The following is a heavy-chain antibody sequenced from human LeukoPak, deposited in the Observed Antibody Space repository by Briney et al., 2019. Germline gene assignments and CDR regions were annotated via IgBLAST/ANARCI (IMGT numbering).Heavy chain of an antibody. CDR1: GFTFSNYA. Sequence: PGGSLRLSCAASGFTFSNYAMHWVRQAPGKGLEWVALISYDGSNKYNADSMKGRFTISRDNSKNTLYLQMNSLRAEDTAVYYCARGPSGYHNTGGQGTLVTVSS. D-gene: IGHD5-12*01. CDR3: ARGPSGYHNT. V-gene: IGHV3-30*14. CDR2: ISYDGSNK. J-gene: IGHJ4*02.